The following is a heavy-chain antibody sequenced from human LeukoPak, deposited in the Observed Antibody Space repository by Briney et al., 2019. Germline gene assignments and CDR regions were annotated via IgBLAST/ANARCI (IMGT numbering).Heavy chain of an antibody. J-gene: IGHJ6*02. V-gene: IGHV3-30*18. CDR1: GFTFSSYG. Sequence: GGSLRLSCAASGFTFSSYGMHWVRKAPGKGLEWVAVISYDGSNKYYADSVKGRFTISRDNSKNTLYLQMNSLRAEDTAVYYCAKVLGSGWYYYYYGMDVWGQGTTVTVSS. CDR2: ISYDGSNK. CDR3: AKVLGSGWYYYYYGMDV. D-gene: IGHD6-19*01.